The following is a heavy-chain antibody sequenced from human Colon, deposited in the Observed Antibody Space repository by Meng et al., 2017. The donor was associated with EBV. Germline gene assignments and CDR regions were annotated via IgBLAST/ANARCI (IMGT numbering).Heavy chain of an antibody. CDR2: IDDSGGT. V-gene: IGHV4-4*03. D-gene: IGHD1-26*01. CDR3: ARGKQDAWELLAY. CDR1: GVSISSNIR. J-gene: IGHJ4*02. Sequence: EQGPVLLKLPGPLSVTCGVSGVSISSNIRWTWVSQPQGKGLEWIGDIDDSGGTNYNPSLNSRISISLDKSKNHFSLKVNSVTAADTAVYYCARGKQDAWELLAYWGQGALVTVSS.